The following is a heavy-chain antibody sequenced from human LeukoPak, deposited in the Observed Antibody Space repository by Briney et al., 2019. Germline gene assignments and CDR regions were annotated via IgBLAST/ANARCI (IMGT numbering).Heavy chain of an antibody. D-gene: IGHD2-21*02. Sequence: GGSLRLSCSASGYTFSSYAMHWVRQAPGKGLEWVAVISYDGSNKYYAACVKGRFTISRDNSKNTLYLQMNSLRAEDTAVYYCAGDLRAYCGGDCYPGYAFDIWGQGTMVTVSS. CDR2: ISYDGSNK. V-gene: IGHV3-30-3*01. J-gene: IGHJ3*02. CDR1: GYTFSSYA. CDR3: AGDLRAYCGGDCYPGYAFDI.